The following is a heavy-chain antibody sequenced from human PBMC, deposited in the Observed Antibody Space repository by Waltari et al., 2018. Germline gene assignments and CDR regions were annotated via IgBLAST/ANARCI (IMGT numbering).Heavy chain of an antibody. J-gene: IGHJ6*02. V-gene: IGHV3-30*18. D-gene: IGHD3-10*01. CDR3: VKWDYSGSGFSHFYPMDV. CDR2: ISYDGSNK. CDR1: GFIFSIYG. Sequence: QVQLVESGGGMVPPGRSLRLSCVASGFIFSIYGMNWVRQAPGKGLEWVAFISYDGSNKNYRDSVKGRFTISRDNSKNRLSLQMNSLTPEDTAVYHCVKWDYSGSGFSHFYPMDVWGQGTTVTVS.